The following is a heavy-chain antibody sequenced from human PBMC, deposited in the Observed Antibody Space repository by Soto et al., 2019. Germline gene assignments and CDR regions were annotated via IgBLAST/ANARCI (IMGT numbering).Heavy chain of an antibody. V-gene: IGHV3-30*18. CDR3: AKDGSSGWQRSYYYYGMDV. CDR2: ISYDGSNK. CDR1: GFTFSSYG. Sequence: GGSLRLSCAASGFTFSSYGMHWVRQAPGKGLEWVAVISYDGSNKYYADSVKGRFTISRDNSKNTLYLQMNSLRAEDTAVYYCAKDGSSGWQRSYYYYGMDVWGQGTTVTVSS. J-gene: IGHJ6*02. D-gene: IGHD6-19*01.